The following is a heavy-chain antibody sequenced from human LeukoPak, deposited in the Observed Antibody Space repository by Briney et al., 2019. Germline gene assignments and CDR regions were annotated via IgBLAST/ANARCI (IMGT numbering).Heavy chain of an antibody. CDR3: ARDWELGH. CDR1: GGSISIYY. V-gene: IGHV4-59*01. D-gene: IGHD1-1*01. J-gene: IGHJ5*02. Sequence: SETLSLTCTVSGGSISIYYWNWIRQPPGKGLEWIGNIQYSGSTNYNPSLKSRVTILLDTSKNQFSSKLNSVTAADTAVYYCARDWELGHWGQGTLVTVS. CDR2: IQYSGST.